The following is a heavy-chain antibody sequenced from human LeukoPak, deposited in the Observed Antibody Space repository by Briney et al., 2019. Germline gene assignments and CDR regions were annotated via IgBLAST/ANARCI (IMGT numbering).Heavy chain of an antibody. CDR2: ISSSSGTI. Sequence: GGSLRLSCAASGFTFSSYSMNWVRQAPGKGLDWVSYISSSSGTIYYADSVKGRFTISRDNAKNSLYLQMNSLRAEDTAVYYCARGSTWYYWGQGALVTVSS. D-gene: IGHD2-8*02. V-gene: IGHV3-48*04. CDR1: GFTFSSYS. J-gene: IGHJ4*02. CDR3: ARGSTWYY.